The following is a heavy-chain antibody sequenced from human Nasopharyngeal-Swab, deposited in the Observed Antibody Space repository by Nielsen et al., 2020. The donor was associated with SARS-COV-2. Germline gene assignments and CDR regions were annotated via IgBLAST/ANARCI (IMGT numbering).Heavy chain of an antibody. J-gene: IGHJ4*02. Sequence: GESLKISCAASGFIFSESAMHWVRQASGKGLELVGRIGDKAHNYATTYGASMKSRFTISRDDSSNTAFLQMDSLKTEDTALYYCTTDFYFDYWGQGALVTVSS. CDR1: GFIFSESA. CDR2: IGDKAHNYAT. CDR3: TTDFYFDY. V-gene: IGHV3-73*01.